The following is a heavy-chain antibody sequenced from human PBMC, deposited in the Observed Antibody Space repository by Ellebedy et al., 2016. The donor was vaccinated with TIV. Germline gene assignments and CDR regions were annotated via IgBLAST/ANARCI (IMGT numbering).Heavy chain of an antibody. CDR2: IWDDGSSK. Sequence: PGGSLRLSCAASGFTFSSYGMHWVRQAPGKGLEWVAVIWDDGSSKYYADSVKGRFTISRDNSKNTLYLQMNSLRADDTAVYFCARDRGIFRLDYWGQGTLVAVSS. J-gene: IGHJ4*02. CDR3: ARDRGIFRLDY. D-gene: IGHD6-25*01. V-gene: IGHV3-33*01. CDR1: GFTFSSYG.